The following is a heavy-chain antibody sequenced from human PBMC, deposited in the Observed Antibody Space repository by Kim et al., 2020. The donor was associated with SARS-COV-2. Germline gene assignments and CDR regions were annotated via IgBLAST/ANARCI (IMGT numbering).Heavy chain of an antibody. CDR3: ARGGGTAMVIRSIYYYYGMDV. D-gene: IGHD5-18*01. CDR1: GFTFSSYW. CDR2: IKQDGSEK. Sequence: GGSLRLSCAASGFTFSSYWMSWVRQAPGKGLEWVANIKQDGSEKYYVDSVKGRFTISRDNAKNSLYLQMNSLRAEDTAVYYCARGGGTAMVIRSIYYYYGMDVWGQVTTVTVSS. J-gene: IGHJ6*02. V-gene: IGHV3-7*01.